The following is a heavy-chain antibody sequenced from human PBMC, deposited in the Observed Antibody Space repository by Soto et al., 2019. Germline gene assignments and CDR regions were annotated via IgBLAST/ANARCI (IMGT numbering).Heavy chain of an antibody. CDR1: GYSFTSYW. Sequence: GESLKISCKGSGYSFTSYWIGWVRQIPGKGLEWMGIIYPGDSDTRYSPSFQGQVTISADKSISTAYLQWSSLKASDTAMYYCERSPRYSGSYNYSGMDAWGQGTT. CDR3: ERSPRYSGSYNYSGMDA. J-gene: IGHJ6*01. D-gene: IGHD1-26*01. CDR2: IYPGDSDT. V-gene: IGHV5-51*01.